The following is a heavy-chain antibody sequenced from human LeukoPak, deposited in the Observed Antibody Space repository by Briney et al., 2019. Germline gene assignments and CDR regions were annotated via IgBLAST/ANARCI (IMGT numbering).Heavy chain of an antibody. CDR3: AKGEGDYYDSSGYFY. CDR1: GFTFSSYG. V-gene: IGHV3-30*02. Sequence: GGSLRLSCAASGFTFSSYGMHWVRQAPGKGLEWVAFIRYDGSNKYYADSVKGRFTISRDNSKNTLYLQMNSLRAEDTAVYYCAKGEGDYYDSSGYFYWGQGTLVTVSS. D-gene: IGHD3-22*01. J-gene: IGHJ4*02. CDR2: IRYDGSNK.